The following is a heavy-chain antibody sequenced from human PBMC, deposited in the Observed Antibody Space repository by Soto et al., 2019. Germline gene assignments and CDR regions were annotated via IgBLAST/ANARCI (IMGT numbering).Heavy chain of an antibody. V-gene: IGHV3-30*18. CDR3: AKDRGPHSGYSYGLYGKDV. CDR2: ISYDGSNK. Sequence: PGGSLRLSCAASEFTFSNYAMSWVRQAPGKGLEWVAVISYDGSNKYYADSVKGRFTISRDNSKNTLYLQMNSLRAEDTAVYYCAKDRGPHSGYSYGLYGKDVWSQETTVTVSS. D-gene: IGHD5-18*01. J-gene: IGHJ6*02. CDR1: EFTFSNYA.